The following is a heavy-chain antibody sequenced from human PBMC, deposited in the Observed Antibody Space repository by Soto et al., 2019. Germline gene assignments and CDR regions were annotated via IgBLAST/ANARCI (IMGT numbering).Heavy chain of an antibody. Sequence: ASVKVSCQASGYSFTNNDVPWVRQATGQGLAWMGGRPPGSGDTGYAQKFQGRATMTRDISIATAYMELSSLRSDDTALYYCARMATFGSLNWFDPWGQGTTVTVSS. J-gene: IGHJ5*01. CDR3: ARMATFGSLNWFDP. D-gene: IGHD3-16*01. CDR1: GYSFTNND. V-gene: IGHV1-8*01. CDR2: RPPGSGDT.